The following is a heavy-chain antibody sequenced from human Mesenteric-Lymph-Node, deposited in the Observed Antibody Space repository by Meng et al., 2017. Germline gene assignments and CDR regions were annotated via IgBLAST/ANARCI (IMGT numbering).Heavy chain of an antibody. CDR1: GGSINSGRDL. J-gene: IGHJ4*02. D-gene: IGHD3-9*01. Sequence: LRLSCTVSGGSINSGRDLWGWIRQPAGKGLEWIGRVYNSGNTHYNPSLESRVTISIDTFKNVFSLTLTSVTAADTAVYYCAATAGYYSGNQEDFVYWGQGTLVTVSS. V-gene: IGHV4-61*02. CDR2: VYNSGNT. CDR3: AATAGYYSGNQEDFVY.